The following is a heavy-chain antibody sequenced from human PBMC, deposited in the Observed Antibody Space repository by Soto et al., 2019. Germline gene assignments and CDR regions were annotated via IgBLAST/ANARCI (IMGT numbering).Heavy chain of an antibody. V-gene: IGHV1-18*01. CDR2: ISAYNGNT. J-gene: IGHJ3*02. CDR3: ARVPSYCSGGSCYSDAFDI. D-gene: IGHD2-15*01. CDR1: GYTFTSYG. Sequence: GASVKVSCKACGYTFTSYGISCVRQAPGQGLEWMGWISAYNGNTNYAQKLQGRVTMTTDTSTSTAYMELRSLRSDDTAVYYCARVPSYCSGGSCYSDAFDIWGQGTMVTVSS.